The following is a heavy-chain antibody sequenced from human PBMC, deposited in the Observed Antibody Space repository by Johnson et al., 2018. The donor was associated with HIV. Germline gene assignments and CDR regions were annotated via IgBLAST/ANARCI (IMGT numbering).Heavy chain of an antibody. CDR3: AKDRSAHMTMLLEVVADAFDI. Sequence: ESGGGLVQPGRSLRLSCAASGFTFDDYAMHWVRQAPGKGLEWVSGIHNAGSNKYYADSVKGRFTISRDNSKNTLSLQMNSLRAEDTAVYYCAKDRSAHMTMLLEVVADAFDIWGRGTMVTVSS. V-gene: IGHV3-30*18. J-gene: IGHJ3*02. D-gene: IGHD4/OR15-4a*01. CDR1: GFTFDDYA. CDR2: IHNAGSNK.